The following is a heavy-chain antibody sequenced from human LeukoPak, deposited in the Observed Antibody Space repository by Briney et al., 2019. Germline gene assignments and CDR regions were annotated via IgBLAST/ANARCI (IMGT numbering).Heavy chain of an antibody. CDR1: GGSFSGYY. CDR3: ARTRIVGASPLGY. CDR2: INHSGST. Sequence: SETLSLTCAVYGGSFSGYYWSWIRQPPGKGLEWIGEINHSGSTNYNPSLTSRVTISVDTSKNQFSLKLSSVTAADTAVYYCARTRIVGASPLGYWGQGTLVTVSS. J-gene: IGHJ4*02. D-gene: IGHD1-26*01. V-gene: IGHV4-34*01.